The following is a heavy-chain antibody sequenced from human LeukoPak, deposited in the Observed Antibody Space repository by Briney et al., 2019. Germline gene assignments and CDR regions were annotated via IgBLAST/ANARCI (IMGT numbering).Heavy chain of an antibody. J-gene: IGHJ4*02. Sequence: SETLSLTCTVSGGSIGSSSYYWGWIRQPPGKGLEWIGSIFYSGSTYYNPSLKSRVTISVDTSRNQFSLKLNSVTAADTAVYYCARSTIFAVPAPFGYWGQGILVTVSS. V-gene: IGHV4-39*01. CDR2: IFYSGST. CDR3: ARSTIFAVPAPFGY. CDR1: GGSIGSSSYY. D-gene: IGHD3-3*01.